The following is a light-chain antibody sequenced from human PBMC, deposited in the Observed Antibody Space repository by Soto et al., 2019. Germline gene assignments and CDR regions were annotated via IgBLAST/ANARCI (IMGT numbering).Light chain of an antibody. CDR3: GTWDSSLSALE. V-gene: IGLV1-51*01. CDR2: DNN. Sequence: QSVLTQPPSVSAATGQKVTISCSGSSSNIGNNYVSWYQQLPGTAPKLLIYDNNKRPSGIPDRFSGSKSGTSATLGIAGIQTGDEADYYCGTWDSSLSALEFGGGTKLTVL. CDR1: SSNIGNNY. J-gene: IGLJ2*01.